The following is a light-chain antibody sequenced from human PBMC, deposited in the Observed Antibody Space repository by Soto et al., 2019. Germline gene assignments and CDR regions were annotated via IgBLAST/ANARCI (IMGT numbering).Light chain of an antibody. CDR2: EVS. V-gene: IGLV2-14*01. CDR3: SSYTRSSTRV. Sequence: LTQPASVSGSPGQSITISCTGTSXDVGGYNYVSWYQQHPGKAPKLMIYEVSNRPSGVSNRFSGSKSGNTASLTISGLQAEDEADYYCSSYTRSSTRVFGTGTKFTVL. CDR1: SXDVGGYNY. J-gene: IGLJ1*01.